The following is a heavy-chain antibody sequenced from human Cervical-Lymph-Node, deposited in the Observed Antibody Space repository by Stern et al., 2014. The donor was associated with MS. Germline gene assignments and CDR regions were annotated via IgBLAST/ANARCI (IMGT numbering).Heavy chain of an antibody. CDR2: INHSGST. V-gene: IGHV4-34*01. Sequence: QVQLQQWGAGLLKPSETLSLTCAVYGGSFSGYYWSWIRQPPGKGLEWIGEINHSGSTNYNPSLKSRVTISVDTSKNQFSLKLSSVTAADTAVYYCASGGWNRELLRRFDYWGQGTLVTVSS. CDR3: ASGGWNRELLRRFDY. CDR1: GGSFSGYY. D-gene: IGHD3-22*01. J-gene: IGHJ4*02.